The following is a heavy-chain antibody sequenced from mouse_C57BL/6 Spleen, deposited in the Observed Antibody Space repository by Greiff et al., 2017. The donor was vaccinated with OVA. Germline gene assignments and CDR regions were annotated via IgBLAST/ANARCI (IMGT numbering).Heavy chain of an antibody. Sequence: EVKVVESGEGLVKPGGSLKLSCAASGFTFSSYAMSWVRQTPEKRLEWVAYISSGGDYIYYADTVKGRFTISRDNARNTLYLQMSSLKSEDTAMYYCTSHYCGSSFYYFDYWGQGTTLTVSS. J-gene: IGHJ2*01. CDR2: ISSGGDYI. CDR3: TSHYCGSSFYYFDY. V-gene: IGHV5-9-1*02. D-gene: IGHD1-1*01. CDR1: GFTFSSYA.